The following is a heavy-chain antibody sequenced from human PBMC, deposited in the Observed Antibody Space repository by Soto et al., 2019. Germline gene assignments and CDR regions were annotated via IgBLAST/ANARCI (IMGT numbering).Heavy chain of an antibody. V-gene: IGHV4-39*01. CDR3: ARRAQLTTHDY. CDR2: IYYSGST. CDR1: GGSISSSSYY. D-gene: IGHD4-4*01. Sequence: SETLSLTCTVSGGSISSSSYYWGWIRQPPGKGLEWIGSIYYSGSTYYNPSLKSRVTISVDTSKNQFSLKLSSVTAADTAVYYCARRAQLTTHDYWGQGTLVTVSS. J-gene: IGHJ4*02.